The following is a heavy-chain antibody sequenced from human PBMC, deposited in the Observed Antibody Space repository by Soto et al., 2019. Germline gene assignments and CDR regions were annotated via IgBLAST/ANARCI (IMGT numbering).Heavy chain of an antibody. J-gene: IGHJ6*02. CDR2: ISGSGGST. Sequence: GGSLRLSCAASGFTFSSYAMSWVRQAPGKGLEWVSAISGSGGSTYYADSVKGRFTISRDNSKNTLYLQMNSLRAEDTAVYYCAKAELLWFGEFYYYYYGMDVWGQGTTVTVSS. D-gene: IGHD3-10*01. CDR1: GFTFSSYA. V-gene: IGHV3-23*01. CDR3: AKAELLWFGEFYYYYYGMDV.